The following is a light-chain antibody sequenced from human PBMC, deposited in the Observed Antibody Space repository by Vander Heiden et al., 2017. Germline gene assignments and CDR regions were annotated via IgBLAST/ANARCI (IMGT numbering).Light chain of an antibody. Sequence: EIVLTQSPATLSLSPGERAALSCRASQSVSNFLAWYQQKPGQVPRLIIHGASNRAVGIPARFSGSGSGTDFTLTISNLEPEDSAVYYCHQRTNWPSFGHGTKVDV. CDR2: GAS. J-gene: IGKJ3*01. CDR3: HQRTNWPS. CDR1: QSVSNF. V-gene: IGKV3-11*01.